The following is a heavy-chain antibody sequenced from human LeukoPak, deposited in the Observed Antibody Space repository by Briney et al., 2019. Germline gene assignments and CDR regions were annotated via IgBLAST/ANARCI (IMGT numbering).Heavy chain of an antibody. CDR1: GFTFSSYA. Sequence: GGSLRLSCAASGFTFSSYAMSWVRQAPGKGLEWVSSISNSGASPYYTDSVKGRFTISRDNSKNTLHLQVDSLRAEDTAVYFCAKDDRSAVRGTSDYWGQGTLVTVSS. J-gene: IGHJ4*02. CDR2: ISNSGASP. CDR3: AKDDRSAVRGTSDY. D-gene: IGHD3-10*01. V-gene: IGHV3-23*01.